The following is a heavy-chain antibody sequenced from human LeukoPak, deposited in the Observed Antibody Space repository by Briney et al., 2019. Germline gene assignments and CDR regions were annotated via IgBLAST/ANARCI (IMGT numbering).Heavy chain of an antibody. CDR3: ARDRPRLRGYTYGYYYMDV. J-gene: IGHJ6*03. V-gene: IGHV4-39*07. CDR2: IYYSGST. CDR1: GGSISSSSYY. Sequence: SETLSLTCTVSGGSISSSSYYWGWIRQPPGTGLEWIGSIYYSGSTYYNPSLKSRVTISVDTSKNQFSLKLSSVTAADTAVYYCARDRPRLRGYTYGYYYMDVWGKGTTVTVSS. D-gene: IGHD5-18*01.